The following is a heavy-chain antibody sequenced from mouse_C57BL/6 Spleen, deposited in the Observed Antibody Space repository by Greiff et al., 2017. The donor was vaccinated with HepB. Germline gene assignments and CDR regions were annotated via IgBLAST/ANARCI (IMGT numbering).Heavy chain of an antibody. CDR3: ARPNYYGSSPFAY. D-gene: IGHD1-1*01. CDR2: IHPNSGST. Sequence: VKLQQPGAELVKPGASVKLSCKASGYTFTSYWMHWVKQRPGQGLEWIGMIHPNSGSTNYNEKFKSKATLTVDKSSSTAYMQLSSLTSEDSAVYYCARPNYYGSSPFAYWGQGTLVTVSA. CDR1: GYTFTSYW. V-gene: IGHV1-64*01. J-gene: IGHJ3*01.